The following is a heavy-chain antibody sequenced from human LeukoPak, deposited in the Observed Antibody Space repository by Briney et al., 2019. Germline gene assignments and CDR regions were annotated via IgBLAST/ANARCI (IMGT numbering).Heavy chain of an antibody. CDR3: ARDLVPARSSGSFDY. J-gene: IGHJ4*02. CDR2: ISSSSSYI. V-gene: IGHV3-21*01. CDR1: GFTFSSYS. Sequence: GSLRLSCAASGFTFSSYSMNWVRQAPGKGLEWVSSISSSSSYIYYADSVKGRFTISRDNAKNSLYLQMNSLRAEDTAVYYCARDLVPARSSGSFDYWGQGTLVTVSS. D-gene: IGHD1-26*01.